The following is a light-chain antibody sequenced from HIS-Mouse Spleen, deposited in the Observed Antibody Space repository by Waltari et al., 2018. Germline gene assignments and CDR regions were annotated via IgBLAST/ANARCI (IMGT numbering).Light chain of an antibody. CDR2: EDS. Sequence: SYELTQPPSVSVSPGQTARITCSGDALPKKYAYWYQQKSGPAPVLVIYEDSKRPSGIPEGLSGSSSGTMATLTISGAQVGDEADYYCYSTDSSGNHRVFGGGTKLTVL. CDR3: YSTDSSGNHRV. CDR1: ALPKKY. V-gene: IGLV3-10*01. J-gene: IGLJ2*01.